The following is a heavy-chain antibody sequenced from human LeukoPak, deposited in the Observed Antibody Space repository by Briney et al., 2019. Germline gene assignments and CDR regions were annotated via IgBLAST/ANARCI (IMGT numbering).Heavy chain of an antibody. J-gene: IGHJ4*02. Sequence: SMKVSCKASGGTFSSYAISWVRQAPGQGLEWMGGIIPIFGTANYAQKFQGRVTITADKSTSTAYMELSSLRSEDTAVYYCAREGYSSGWFDYWGQGTLVTVSS. V-gene: IGHV1-69*06. CDR2: IIPIFGTA. D-gene: IGHD6-19*01. CDR3: AREGYSSGWFDY. CDR1: GGTFSSYA.